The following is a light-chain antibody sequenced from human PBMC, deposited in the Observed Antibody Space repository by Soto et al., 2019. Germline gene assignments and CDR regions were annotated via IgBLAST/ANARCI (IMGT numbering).Light chain of an antibody. Sequence: EIVLTQSPATLSLSPGERATLSCRASQSVENYLAWFQQKRGQAPRLLIYDTSNRAAGIPDRFRGSGSRTDVTLTIRSLEPEDFAVYYCHQRYIWPPLTFGGGTKVEIK. CDR2: DTS. J-gene: IGKJ4*01. CDR1: QSVENY. V-gene: IGKV3-11*01. CDR3: HQRYIWPPLT.